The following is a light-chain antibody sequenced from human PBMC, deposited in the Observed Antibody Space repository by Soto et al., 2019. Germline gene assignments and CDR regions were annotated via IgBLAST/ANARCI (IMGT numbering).Light chain of an antibody. CDR2: EVT. V-gene: IGLV2-8*01. J-gene: IGLJ3*02. CDR1: SSDVGGSNY. Sequence: QSALTQPPSASGSPGQSVTISCTGTSSDVGGSNYVSWYLQYPGRAPKLMIYEVTKRPSGVPDRFSGSKSGNTASLTFSGLQAEDQADYCCRSYAASNNFYFVFGGGTKVTVL. CDR3: RSYAASNNFYFV.